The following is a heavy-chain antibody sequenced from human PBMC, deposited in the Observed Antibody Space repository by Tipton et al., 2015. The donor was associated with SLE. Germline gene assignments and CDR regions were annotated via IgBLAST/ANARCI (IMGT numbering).Heavy chain of an antibody. CDR3: ARGGITMFGLVTSDY. V-gene: IGHV4-39*07. D-gene: IGHD3-3*01. CDR1: GGSISSGSYY. CDR2: FAHSGST. Sequence: TLSLTCTVSGGSISSGSYYWGWIRQTPGKGLEWIGSFAHSGSTFYNPSLKSRVSISASTSKNEFSLTLTSVTVADTAVYFCARGGITMFGLVTSDYWGQGAMVTVSS. J-gene: IGHJ4*02.